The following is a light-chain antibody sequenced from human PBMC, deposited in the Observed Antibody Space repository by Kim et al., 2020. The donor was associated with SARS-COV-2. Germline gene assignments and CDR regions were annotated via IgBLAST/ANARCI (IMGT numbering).Light chain of an antibody. J-gene: IGKJ5*01. CDR1: QSIINN. Sequence: VSPGERATPSCRASQSIINNLAWYQQKPGQAPRLRISGAATRATGIPARFSGSGSGTEFTLTINSLQSEDFALYYCQQYNSWLITFGQGTRLEIK. V-gene: IGKV3-15*01. CDR3: QQYNSWLIT. CDR2: GAA.